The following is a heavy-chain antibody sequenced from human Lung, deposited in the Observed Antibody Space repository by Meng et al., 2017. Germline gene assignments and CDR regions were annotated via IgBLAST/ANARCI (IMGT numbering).Heavy chain of an antibody. CDR2: ISYSGST. CDR1: GDSMSSSAYY. D-gene: IGHD5-18*01. V-gene: IGHV4-30-4*01. CDR3: ARGDTSKEFDY. J-gene: IGHJ4*02. Sequence: QVQLQESGPGLVNPSQTLSLTCTVTGDSMSSSAYYWSWIRQLPGKGLEWIGYISYSGSTYYSPSLKSRVSISVDTSKKYFSLRLTSVTAADTAVYYCARGDTSKEFDYWGQGTLVTVSS.